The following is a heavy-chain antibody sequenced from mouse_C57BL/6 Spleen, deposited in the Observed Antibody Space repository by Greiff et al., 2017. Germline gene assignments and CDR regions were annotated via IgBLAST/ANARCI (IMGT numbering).Heavy chain of an antibody. D-gene: IGHD1-1*01. CDR3: ARESYYGGTLYAMDY. J-gene: IGHJ4*01. CDR1: GYAFTNYL. CDR2: INPGSGGT. Sequence: VQLQESGAELVRPGTSVKVSCKASGYAFTNYLIEWVKQRPGQGLEWIGVINPGSGGTNYNEKFKGKATLTADKSSSTAYMQLSSLTSEDSAVYYCARESYYGGTLYAMDYWGQGTSVTVSS. V-gene: IGHV1-54*01.